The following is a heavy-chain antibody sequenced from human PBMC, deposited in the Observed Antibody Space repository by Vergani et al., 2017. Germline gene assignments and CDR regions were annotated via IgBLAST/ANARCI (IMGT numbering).Heavy chain of an antibody. Sequence: VQLVESGGGVVQPGGSLRLSCAASGFTFSSYSMNWVRQAPGKGLEWVSSISSSSSYIYYADSVKGRFTISRDNAKNSLYLQMNSLRAEDTALYYCAKEHDYVWGSYRARGWFDPWGQGTLVTVSS. CDR1: GFTFSSYS. CDR3: AKEHDYVWGSYRARGWFDP. D-gene: IGHD3-16*02. V-gene: IGHV3-21*04. CDR2: ISSSSSYI. J-gene: IGHJ5*02.